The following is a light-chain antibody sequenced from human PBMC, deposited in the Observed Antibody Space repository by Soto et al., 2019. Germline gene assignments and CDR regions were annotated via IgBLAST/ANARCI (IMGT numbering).Light chain of an antibody. Sequence: AIQLTQSPSSLSASVGDRVTITCRASQGISSALAWYQQKPGKAPKLLIYDASSLESGVPSTFSGSGSGTAFTLTISSLQPEDFATYYCQQFNNYPPLTFGGGTKVEIK. V-gene: IGKV1D-13*01. CDR3: QQFNNYPPLT. CDR2: DAS. J-gene: IGKJ4*01. CDR1: QGISSA.